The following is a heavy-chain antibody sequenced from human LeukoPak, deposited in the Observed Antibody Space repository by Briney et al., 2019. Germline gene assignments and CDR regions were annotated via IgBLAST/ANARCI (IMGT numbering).Heavy chain of an antibody. CDR3: ARGIRFHVGSGNWFDL. J-gene: IGHJ5*02. Sequence: SETLSLTCAVSGGTFRGYYWSWIRQPPGKGLAWIGEIDHSGSTNYNPSLESRVTLSVDTSNNQGSLKLNSVTAADTAVYYCARGIRFHVGSGNWFDLWGQGTRVTVSS. D-gene: IGHD3-10*01. V-gene: IGHV4-34*01. CDR2: IDHSGST. CDR1: GGTFRGYY.